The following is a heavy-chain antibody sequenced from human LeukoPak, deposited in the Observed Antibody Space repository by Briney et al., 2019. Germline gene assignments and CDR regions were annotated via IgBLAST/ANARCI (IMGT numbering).Heavy chain of an antibody. J-gene: IGHJ3*02. CDR2: IYTSGST. V-gene: IGHV4-4*07. Sequence: SETLSLTCTVSGGSISSYYWSWIRQPAGKGLEWIGRIYTSGSTNYNPSLKSRVTISVDTSKNQFSLKLSSVTAADTAVYYCARGRGIAVAGTGRRDAFDIWGQGTMVTVSS. D-gene: IGHD6-19*01. CDR1: GGSISSYY. CDR3: ARGRGIAVAGTGRRDAFDI.